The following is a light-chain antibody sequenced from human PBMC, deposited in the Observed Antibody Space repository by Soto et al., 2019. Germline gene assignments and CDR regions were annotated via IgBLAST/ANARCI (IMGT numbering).Light chain of an antibody. Sequence: DIQMTQSPSTLSASVKYRLTITCRASQIISSCLAWYQQKPGKAPKLLIYDAASLESGVPSRFSGSGSGTEFTLTISSLQPDDFATYYCQQYNSYPWTFGQGTTGDIK. J-gene: IGKJ1*01. CDR1: QIISSC. CDR3: QQYNSYPWT. V-gene: IGKV1-5*01. CDR2: DAA.